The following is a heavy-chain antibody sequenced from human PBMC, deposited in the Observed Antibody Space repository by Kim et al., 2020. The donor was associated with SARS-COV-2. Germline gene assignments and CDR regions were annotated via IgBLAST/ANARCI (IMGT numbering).Heavy chain of an antibody. Sequence: ASVKVSCKASGYTFTSYGISWVRQAPGQGLEWMGWISAYNGNTNYAQKLQGRVTMTTDTSTSTAYMELRSLRSDDTAVYYCAREPGGVVVTASPFDYWGQGTLVTVSS. CDR1: GYTFTSYG. CDR2: ISAYNGNT. V-gene: IGHV1-18*01. D-gene: IGHD2-21*02. CDR3: AREPGGVVVTASPFDY. J-gene: IGHJ4*02.